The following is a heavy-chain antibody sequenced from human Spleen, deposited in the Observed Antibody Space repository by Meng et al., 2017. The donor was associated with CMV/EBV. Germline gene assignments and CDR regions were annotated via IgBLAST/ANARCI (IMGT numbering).Heavy chain of an antibody. CDR2: IKQDGSEK. D-gene: IGHD1-26*01. CDR3: ARGFNPWD. J-gene: IGHJ4*02. CDR1: GFTFSSYW. Sequence: GESLKISCVASGFTFSSYWMSWVRQAPGKGPEWVANIKQDGSEKFYVDSVKGRFTISRDNAKNSLYLQMNSLRAEDTAVYYCARGFNPWDWGQGTLVTVSS. V-gene: IGHV3-7*01.